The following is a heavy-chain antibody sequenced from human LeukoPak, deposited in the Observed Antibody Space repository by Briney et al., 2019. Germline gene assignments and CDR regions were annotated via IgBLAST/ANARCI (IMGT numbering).Heavy chain of an antibody. D-gene: IGHD5-18*01. CDR1: GYTFTGYY. V-gene: IGHV1-8*02. Sequence: ASVKVSCKASGYTFTGYYMHWVRQATGQGLEWMGWMNPNSGNTGYAQKFQGRVTMTRNTSISTAYMELSSLRSEDTAVYYCAREILGYSYGSSNTHFDYWGQGTLVTVSS. CDR2: MNPNSGNT. CDR3: AREILGYSYGSSNTHFDY. J-gene: IGHJ4*02.